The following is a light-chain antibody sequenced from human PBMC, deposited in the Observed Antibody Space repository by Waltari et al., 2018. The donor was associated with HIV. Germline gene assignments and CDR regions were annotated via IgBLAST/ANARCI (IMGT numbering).Light chain of an antibody. V-gene: IGKV1-39*01. J-gene: IGKJ1*01. Sequence: DIQMTQSPTSLAASVGDRVTITCRSSQTSGYYLNWYQQIPGRPPKLLIHSASTLQSGVPSRFTGSGSGTDFTLTISGLQREDFATYFCQQSYGTPPWTFGQGTRVEV. CDR3: QQSYGTPPWT. CDR1: QTSGYY. CDR2: SAS.